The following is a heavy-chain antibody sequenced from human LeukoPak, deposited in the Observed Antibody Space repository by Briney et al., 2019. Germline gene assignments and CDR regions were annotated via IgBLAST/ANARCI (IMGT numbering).Heavy chain of an antibody. D-gene: IGHD4-23*01. V-gene: IGHV4-4*02. CDR1: GGSIISSNW. CDR3: ARGGGTPTTVVTPFDY. J-gene: IGHJ4*02. Sequence: SETLSLTCDVSGGSIISSNWWSWVRQPPGKGLEWIGEVFHSGSTNYSPSLRSRVTISVDKSRNQFSLKLHSVTAADTAVYFCARGGGTPTTVVTPFDYRGQGTLVTVSA. CDR2: VFHSGST.